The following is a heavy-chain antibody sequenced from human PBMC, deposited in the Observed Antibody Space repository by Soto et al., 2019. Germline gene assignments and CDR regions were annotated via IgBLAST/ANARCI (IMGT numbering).Heavy chain of an antibody. V-gene: IGHV3-48*01. CDR3: ARGGAGEEGLDY. D-gene: IGHD3-10*01. J-gene: IGHJ4*02. Sequence: EVQLVESGGGLVQPGGSLRLSCAASGFTFSSYSMNWVRQAPGKGLEWVSYISSSSTIYYADSVKGRFTISRDNAKNSLYLQMNSLRAEDTAVYYCARGGAGEEGLDYWGQGTLVTVSS. CDR2: ISSSSTI. CDR1: GFTFSSYS.